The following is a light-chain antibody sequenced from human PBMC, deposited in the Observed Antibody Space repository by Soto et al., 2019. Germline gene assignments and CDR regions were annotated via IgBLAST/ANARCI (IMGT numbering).Light chain of an antibody. V-gene: IGKV3-15*01. CDR1: QSVSTN. CDR3: HQYDNWPPYT. Sequence: EILMTQSPATLSVSPGERATLSCRASQSVSTNLAWYQQKPGQDTRLLIYGASTRATGIPARFSGSGSGTEFTLTISSLQSEYFEVYYCHQYDNWPPYTFGQGTKLEIK. J-gene: IGKJ2*01. CDR2: GAS.